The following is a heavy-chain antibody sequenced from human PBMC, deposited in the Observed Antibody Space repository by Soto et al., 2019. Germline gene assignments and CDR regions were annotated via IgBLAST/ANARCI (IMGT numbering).Heavy chain of an antibody. CDR2: ISYDGNDK. V-gene: IGHV3-30*04. CDR1: VFTFSTYA. CDR3: ARGPNYYDDSGYFGY. Sequence: PGGSLRLACASSVFTFSTYAVHWVRQAPGKGLEWVALISYDGNDKYYTDSVKGRFTISRDNSKNTLSLQMNSLRAEDTALYYCARGPNYYDDSGYFGYWGQGTLVTVSS. D-gene: IGHD3-22*01. J-gene: IGHJ4*02.